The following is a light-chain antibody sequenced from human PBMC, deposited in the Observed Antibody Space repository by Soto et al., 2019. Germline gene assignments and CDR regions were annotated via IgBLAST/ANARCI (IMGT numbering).Light chain of an antibody. J-gene: IGKJ1*01. Sequence: DIVMTQSPDSLAVSLGERATINCKSSQNVLYSSNNNNYLAWYQQKPGQPPKLLIYWASTRESGVPDRFSGSGSGTDFTLTISRLQAEDVAVYYCQQYYSTPPTFGQGTKVEIK. CDR1: QNVLYSSNNNNY. CDR2: WAS. V-gene: IGKV4-1*01. CDR3: QQYYSTPPT.